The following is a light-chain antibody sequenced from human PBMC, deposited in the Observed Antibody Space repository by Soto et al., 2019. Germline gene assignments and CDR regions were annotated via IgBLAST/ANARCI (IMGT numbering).Light chain of an antibody. CDR2: GAS. V-gene: IGKV3-20*01. J-gene: IGKJ4*01. Sequence: SQSQAILTLSPGERATHSCRASQSVSSSYLAWYQHKPGQAPRLLIHGASSRVTGIPDRFIRSESGTGFSFTVSGFVLEVSAVLGGQQYGYRKIGGGTRLEIK. CDR1: QSVSSSY. CDR3: QQYGYRK.